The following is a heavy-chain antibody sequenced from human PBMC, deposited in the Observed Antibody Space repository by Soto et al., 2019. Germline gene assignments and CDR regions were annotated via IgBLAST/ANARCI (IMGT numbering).Heavy chain of an antibody. J-gene: IGHJ6*02. CDR2: IYFSGST. CDR1: GDSITSSTYY. V-gene: IGHV4-39*01. Sequence: SEPLSLTCTVSGDSITSSTYYWGWIRQPPGKGLEWIGSIYFSGSTYYNPSLKSRVTISVDSSKNQFSLKLSSVAAADTAVYYCASLFRFLEWLSPANYYGMDVWGQGTTVTVSS. D-gene: IGHD3-3*01. CDR3: ASLFRFLEWLSPANYYGMDV.